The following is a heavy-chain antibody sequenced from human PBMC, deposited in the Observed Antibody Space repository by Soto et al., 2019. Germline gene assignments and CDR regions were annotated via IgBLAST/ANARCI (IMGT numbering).Heavy chain of an antibody. J-gene: IGHJ3*02. Sequence: GGSLRLSCAASGFTFSNAWMSWVRQAPGKGLEWVGRIKSKTDGGTTDYAAPVKGRFTISRDDSKNTLYLQMNSLKTEDTAVYYCTTVDYCSGGSCWDDAFDIWGQGTMVTVSS. CDR1: GFTFSNAW. CDR3: TTVDYCSGGSCWDDAFDI. V-gene: IGHV3-15*01. D-gene: IGHD2-15*01. CDR2: IKSKTDGGTT.